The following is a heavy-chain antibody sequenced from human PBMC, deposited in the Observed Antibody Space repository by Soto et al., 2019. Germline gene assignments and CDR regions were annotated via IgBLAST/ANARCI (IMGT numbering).Heavy chain of an antibody. V-gene: IGHV4-34*01. J-gene: IGHJ6*03. D-gene: IGHD2-2*02. Sequence: PSETLSLTCAVYGGSFSGYYWGWIRQPPGKGLEWIGEINPRGSTNYNPSLKSRVTISVDTSKNQFSLKLSSVTAADTAVYYCAREAIIVVVPAAIKPAENYYYYYMDVWGKGTTVTVSS. CDR2: INPRGST. CDR3: AREAIIVVVPAAIKPAENYYYYYMDV. CDR1: GGSFSGYY.